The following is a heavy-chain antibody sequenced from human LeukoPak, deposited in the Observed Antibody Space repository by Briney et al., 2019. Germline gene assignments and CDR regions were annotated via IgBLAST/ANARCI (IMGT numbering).Heavy chain of an antibody. CDR1: GFTFRGSA. CDR3: TSWVAAIRDYFDY. J-gene: IGHJ4*02. CDR2: IRSKANSYGT. Sequence: GGSLTLSCAASGFTFRGSAMRWVRQASGKGLEWVGRIRSKANSYGTAYAASVKGRFTISRDDSKNTAYLQMNSLKTEDTAVYYCTSWVAAIRDYFDYWGQGTLVTVSS. V-gene: IGHV3-73*01. D-gene: IGHD2-15*01.